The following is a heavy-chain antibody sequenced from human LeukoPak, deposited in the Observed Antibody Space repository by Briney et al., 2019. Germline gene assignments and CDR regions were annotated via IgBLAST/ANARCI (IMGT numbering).Heavy chain of an antibody. J-gene: IGHJ3*02. D-gene: IGHD6-13*01. CDR2: IYYSGST. V-gene: IGHV4-31*03. Sequence: SETLSLTCTVSGGSISSGGYYWSWIRQHPGKGLEWIGYIYYSGSTNYNPSLKSRVTISVDTSKNQFSLKLSSVTAADTAVYYCARGRGSSWYFYAFDIWGQGTMVTVSS. CDR1: GGSISSGGYY. CDR3: ARGRGSSWYFYAFDI.